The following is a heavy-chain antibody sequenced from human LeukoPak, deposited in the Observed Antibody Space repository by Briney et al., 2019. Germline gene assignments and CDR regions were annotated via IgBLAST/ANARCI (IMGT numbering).Heavy chain of an antibody. Sequence: ASVKVSCKASGGTFSSYAISWVRQAPGQGLEWMGRIIPIFGTANYAQKFQGRVTITTDESTSTAYMELSSLRSEDTAVYYCARGVQLDYYYYYMDVWGKGTTVTVPS. CDR1: GGTFSSYA. J-gene: IGHJ6*03. D-gene: IGHD5-18*01. CDR3: ARGVQLDYYYYYMDV. CDR2: IIPIFGTA. V-gene: IGHV1-69*05.